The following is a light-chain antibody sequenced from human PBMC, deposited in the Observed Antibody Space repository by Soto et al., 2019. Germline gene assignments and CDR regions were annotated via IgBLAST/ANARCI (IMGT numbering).Light chain of an antibody. J-gene: IGKJ2*01. CDR2: DAS. CDR3: QHYDTFPYT. Sequence: DIQMTQSPSFVSASVGDRVTITCRASQSIDNWLALYQQKPGKAPKLLIYDASTLESGVSSGFSGSGSGTEFTLTISSLRPDDFATYYCQHYDTFPYTFGQGTKLEIK. V-gene: IGKV1-5*01. CDR1: QSIDNW.